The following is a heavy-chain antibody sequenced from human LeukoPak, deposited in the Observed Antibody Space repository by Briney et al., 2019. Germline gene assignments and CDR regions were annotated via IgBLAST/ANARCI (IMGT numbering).Heavy chain of an antibody. D-gene: IGHD2-15*01. J-gene: IGHJ5*02. CDR1: GYTFTDYY. Sequence: ASVKVSCKASGYTFTDYYMHWVQQAPGKGLEWMGLVDPEDGETIYAEKFQGRVTITADTSTDTAYMELSSLRSEDTAVYYCATAARGDGDWFDPWGQGTLVTVSS. CDR3: ATAARGDGDWFDP. V-gene: IGHV1-69-2*01. CDR2: VDPEDGET.